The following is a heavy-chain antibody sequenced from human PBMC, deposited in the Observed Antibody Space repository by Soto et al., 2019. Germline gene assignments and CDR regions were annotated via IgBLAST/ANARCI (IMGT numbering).Heavy chain of an antibody. CDR2: IYYTGTT. V-gene: IGHV4-61*01. CDR3: ARLTTSSGWSLFDP. CDR1: GGSVISSFFC. D-gene: IGHD6-13*01. J-gene: IGHJ5*02. Sequence: PSETLSLTCTVSGGSVISSFFCCIWVRQPPWQRLEWIGYIYYTGTTNYNPSLASRVAMSADTSKKQFTLNLRSLTAADTARYYCARLTTSSGWSLFDPWGQGMLVTVSS.